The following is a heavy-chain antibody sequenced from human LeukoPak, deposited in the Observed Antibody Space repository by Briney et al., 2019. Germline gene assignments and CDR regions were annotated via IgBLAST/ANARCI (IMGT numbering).Heavy chain of an antibody. Sequence: SETLSLTCTVSGGSISNYYWSWIRQPPGKGLEWIGYIYYSGSTNYNPSLKSRVTISIDTSTNQLSLKLSSVTAADTAVYYCARDSGTTGEVKFDPWGQGTLVTVSS. D-gene: IGHD3-10*01. CDR3: ARDSGTTGEVKFDP. CDR2: IYYSGST. V-gene: IGHV4-59*12. J-gene: IGHJ5*02. CDR1: GGSISNYY.